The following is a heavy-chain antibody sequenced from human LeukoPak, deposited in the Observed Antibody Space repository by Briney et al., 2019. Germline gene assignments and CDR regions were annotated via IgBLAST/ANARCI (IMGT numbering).Heavy chain of an antibody. Sequence: SSETLSLTCTVSSGSISSYYWSWIRQPPGKGLEWIGYSYYSGSTNYNPSLKSRGTISVDTYKNQFSLQLSTVTAADTAVYYCARFYDSSGYLHFDYWGQGTLVTVSS. V-gene: IGHV4-59*01. D-gene: IGHD3-22*01. J-gene: IGHJ4*02. CDR2: SYYSGST. CDR3: ARFYDSSGYLHFDY. CDR1: SGSISSYY.